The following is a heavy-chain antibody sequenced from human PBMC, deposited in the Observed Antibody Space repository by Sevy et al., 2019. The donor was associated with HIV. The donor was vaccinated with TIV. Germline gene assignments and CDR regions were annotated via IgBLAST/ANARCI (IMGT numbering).Heavy chain of an antibody. D-gene: IGHD4-17*01. CDR3: ARVPTPYDAFDI. Sequence: ASVKVSCKASGGTFSSYAISWVRQAPGQGLEWMGGIIPIFGTANYAQKFQGRVTITADESTSTAYMELGSLRSEDTAVYYCARVPTPYDAFDIWGQGTMVTVSS. CDR2: IIPIFGTA. CDR1: GGTFSSYA. V-gene: IGHV1-69*13. J-gene: IGHJ3*02.